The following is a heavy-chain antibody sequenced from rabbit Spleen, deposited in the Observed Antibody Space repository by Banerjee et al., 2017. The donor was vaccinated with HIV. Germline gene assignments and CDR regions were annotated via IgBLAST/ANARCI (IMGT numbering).Heavy chain of an antibody. CDR2: ILTGGGNT. CDR3: ARSGGDIYDFKL. J-gene: IGHJ4*01. Sequence: QSLEESGGDLVKPGASLTLTCTASGVSFSSNYYMCWVRQAPGKGLEWIGCILTGGGNTYYANWAKGRFTISKTSSTTVTLQMTSLTVADTATYFCARSGGDIYDFKLWGPGTLVTVS. V-gene: IGHV1S40*01. D-gene: IGHD2-1*01. CDR1: GVSFSSNYY.